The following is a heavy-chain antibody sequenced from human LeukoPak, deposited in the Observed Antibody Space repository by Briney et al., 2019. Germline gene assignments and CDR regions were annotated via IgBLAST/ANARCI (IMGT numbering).Heavy chain of an antibody. Sequence: PGRSLRLSRVASGITFSRHGMDWVRQAPGKGLEWVAVIADDGGVKQYADSVRGRFTVSRDNSTSTPYLQMNGLSVEDTAIYYCAREATWGEWYFDHWGQGTPVTVSS. CDR3: AREATWGEWYFDH. CDR1: GITFSRHG. D-gene: IGHD3-3*01. CDR2: IADDGGVK. J-gene: IGHJ4*02. V-gene: IGHV3-30*03.